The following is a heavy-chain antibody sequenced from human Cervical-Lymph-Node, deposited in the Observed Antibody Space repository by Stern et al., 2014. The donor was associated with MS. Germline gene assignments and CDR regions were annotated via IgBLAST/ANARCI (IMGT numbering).Heavy chain of an antibody. CDR2: IVYSGHT. CDR3: ARGFSSSWYGGRFFNY. CDR1: GGSISSYY. V-gene: IGHV4-59*01. Sequence: VQLVESGPGLVKPSETLSLTCTVSGGSISSYYWSWIRQSPGKGLEWLAFIVYSGHTDYNPSLKGRVTVSAAPSKNQVSLRLSSGTAADTAVYYCARGFSSSWYGGRFFNYWGQGTLVTVSS. J-gene: IGHJ4*02. D-gene: IGHD6-13*01.